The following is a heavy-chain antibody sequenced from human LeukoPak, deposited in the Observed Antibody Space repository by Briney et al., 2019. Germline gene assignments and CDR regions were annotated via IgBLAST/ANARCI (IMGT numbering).Heavy chain of an antibody. J-gene: IGHJ4*02. D-gene: IGHD3-22*01. CDR3: ARLRRNSDSSGYYYYYDY. CDR2: ISVRSNYI. Sequence: GGSLRLSCAASGYTFSSFSINWIRQAPGKGLEWVSSISVRSNYIYYADSVRGRFSISRDDARNSLYLQMDSLRGDDTAVYYCARLRRNSDSSGYYYYYDYWGQGTLVTVSS. V-gene: IGHV3-21*01. CDR1: GYTFSSFS.